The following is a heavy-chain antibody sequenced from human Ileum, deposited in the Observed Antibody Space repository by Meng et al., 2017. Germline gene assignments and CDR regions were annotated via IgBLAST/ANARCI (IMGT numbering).Heavy chain of an antibody. V-gene: IGHV4-39*07. CDR1: AGFISSNNYY. CDR2: MYYSGST. Sequence: RLQESGPGLVKPSETLSLTCSVSAGFISSNNYYWGWIRQPPGKGLEWIGSMYYSGSTYYNPSLKNRVTISRDLSKNQLYLNLYFVTAADTAVYYCGRAPDYWGQGTLVTVSS. CDR3: GRAPDY. J-gene: IGHJ4*02.